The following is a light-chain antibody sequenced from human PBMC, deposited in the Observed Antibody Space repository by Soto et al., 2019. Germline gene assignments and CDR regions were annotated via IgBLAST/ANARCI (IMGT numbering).Light chain of an antibody. CDR3: QHYVSSPLT. V-gene: IGKV3-20*01. Sequence: DIVLTQSPDTLSLSPGESATLSCRASQILSGTSLAWYQQKLGQSPRLLIYAASTRATGVPDRFSGSGSGTDFTLTLSRLEPEDFAGYYCQHYVSSPLTFGGGTKVEIK. J-gene: IGKJ4*01. CDR1: QILSGTS. CDR2: AAS.